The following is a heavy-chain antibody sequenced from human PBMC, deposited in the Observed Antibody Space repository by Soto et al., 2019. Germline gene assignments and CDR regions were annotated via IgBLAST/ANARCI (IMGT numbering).Heavy chain of an antibody. CDR1: GFTFSSYA. Sequence: QVQLVESGGGVVQPGRSLRLSCAASGFTFSSYAMHWVRQAPGKGLEWVAVISYDGSNKYYADSVKGRFTISRDNSKNTLYLQMNSLRAEDTAVYYCARAGGDYSTDNWFDPWGQGTLVTVSS. CDR2: ISYDGSNK. D-gene: IGHD4-4*01. J-gene: IGHJ5*02. CDR3: ARAGGDYSTDNWFDP. V-gene: IGHV3-30-3*01.